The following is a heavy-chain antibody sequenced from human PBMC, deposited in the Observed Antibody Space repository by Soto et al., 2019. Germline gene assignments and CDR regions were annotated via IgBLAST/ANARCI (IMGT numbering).Heavy chain of an antibody. Sequence: EVQLVESGGGLVQPGRSLRLSCAASGFTFDDYAMHWVRQAPGKGLEWVSGISCNSGSIGYAASVKGRFTISRDNAKNSPYLQMNSLRAEDTALYYCAKDILGIVATIFTRNAFDIWGQGTMVTVSS. J-gene: IGHJ3*02. CDR1: GFTFDDYA. D-gene: IGHD5-12*01. V-gene: IGHV3-9*01. CDR2: ISCNSGSI. CDR3: AKDILGIVATIFTRNAFDI.